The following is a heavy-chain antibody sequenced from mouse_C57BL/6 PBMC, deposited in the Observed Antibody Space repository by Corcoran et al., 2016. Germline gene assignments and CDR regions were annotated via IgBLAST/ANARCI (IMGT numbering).Heavy chain of an antibody. CDR2: INPYNGGT. V-gene: IGHV1-19*01. CDR1: GYTFTDYY. J-gene: IGHJ4*01. D-gene: IGHD3-2*02. Sequence: EVQLQQSGPVLVKPGASVKMSCKASGYTFTDYYMNWVKQSHGKSLEWIGVINPYNGGTSYNQKFKGKATLTVDKSSSTAYMELNSLTSEDSAVYYCARLGELREENAMDYWGQGTSVTVSS. CDR3: ARLGELREENAMDY.